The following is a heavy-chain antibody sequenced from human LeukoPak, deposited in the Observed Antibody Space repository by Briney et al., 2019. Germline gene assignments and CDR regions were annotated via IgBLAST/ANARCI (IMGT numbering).Heavy chain of an antibody. D-gene: IGHD3-22*01. CDR3: ARPYYYDSRIDP. CDR1: GGSNSSGDYY. J-gene: IGHJ5*02. Sequence: SETLSLTCTVSGGSNSSGDYYWCWIRQPPGKGLEWIAYMYYSGSTYYNPSLKSRVTMSADTSKNQLSLKLSSVTAADTAVYYCARPYYYDSRIDPWGQGILVTVSS. CDR2: MYYSGST. V-gene: IGHV4-30-4*01.